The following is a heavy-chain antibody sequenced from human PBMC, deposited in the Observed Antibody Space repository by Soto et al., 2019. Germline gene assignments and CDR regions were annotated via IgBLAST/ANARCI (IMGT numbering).Heavy chain of an antibody. Sequence: PGGSLRLSCAASGFTVSSNYMSWVRQAPGKGLEWVSVIYSGGSTYYADSVKGRFTISRDNSKNTLYLQMNSLRAEDTAVYYCARDRSSSSGLGAFDIWGQGTMVTVSS. V-gene: IGHV3-53*01. D-gene: IGHD6-13*01. CDR3: ARDRSSSSGLGAFDI. CDR1: GFTVSSNY. CDR2: IYSGGST. J-gene: IGHJ3*02.